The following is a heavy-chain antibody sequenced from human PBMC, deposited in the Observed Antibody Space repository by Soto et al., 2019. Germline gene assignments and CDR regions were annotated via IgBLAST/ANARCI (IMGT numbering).Heavy chain of an antibody. V-gene: IGHV3-66*01. CDR3: ARADTVYSAFGI. Sequence: GGSLRLSCAASGFTVSSNYMSWVRQAPGKGLEWVSVIYSGGSTYYADSVKGRFTISRDNSKNTLYLQMNSLRAEDTAVYYCARADTVYSAFGIWGQGTMVTVSS. CDR1: GFTVSSNY. J-gene: IGHJ3*02. D-gene: IGHD4-17*01. CDR2: IYSGGST.